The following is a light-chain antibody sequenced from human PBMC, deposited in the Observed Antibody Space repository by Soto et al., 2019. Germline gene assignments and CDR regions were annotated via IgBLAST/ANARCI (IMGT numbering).Light chain of an antibody. J-gene: IGLJ7*01. CDR1: SSNIGAGYD. CDR3: QSYDSSLSGAV. V-gene: IGLV1-40*01. CDR2: GNS. Sequence: QAVVTQPPSVSGAPGQRVTISCTGSSSNIGAGYDVHWYQQLPGTSPKLLIYGNSNRHSGVPDRFSGSKSGTSASLAITGIQAEDEADYYCQSYDSSLSGAVFGGGTQLTVL.